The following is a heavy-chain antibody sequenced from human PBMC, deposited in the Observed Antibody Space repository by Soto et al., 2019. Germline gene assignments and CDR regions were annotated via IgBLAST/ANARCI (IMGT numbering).Heavy chain of an antibody. J-gene: IGHJ5*02. CDR1: GYTFTSYG. V-gene: IGHV1-18*01. Sequence: ASVKVSCKASGYTFTSYGISWVRQAPGQGLEWMGWISAYNGNTNYAQKLQGRVTMTTDTSTSTAYMELRSLRSDDTAVYYCARGFGVVIRSARGNWFDPWGQGTLVTVSS. CDR3: ARGFGVVIRSARGNWFDP. D-gene: IGHD3-3*01. CDR2: ISAYNGNT.